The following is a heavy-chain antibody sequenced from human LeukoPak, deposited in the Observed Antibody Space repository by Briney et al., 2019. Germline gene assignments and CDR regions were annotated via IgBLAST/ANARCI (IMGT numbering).Heavy chain of an antibody. CDR3: TRANGYYDS. Sequence: PGGSLRLSCAASGFTFDDYGMSWVRQAPGKGLEWVSGISGSGTTYYADSVKGRFTISRDNSKNTVDLQMNSLRGEDTAVYYCTRANGYYDSWGQGTLVTVSS. J-gene: IGHJ4*02. CDR2: ISGSGTT. V-gene: IGHV3-23*01. CDR1: GFTFDDYG. D-gene: IGHD3-22*01.